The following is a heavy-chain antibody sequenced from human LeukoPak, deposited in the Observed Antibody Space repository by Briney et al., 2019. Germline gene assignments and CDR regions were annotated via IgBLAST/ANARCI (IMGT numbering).Heavy chain of an antibody. V-gene: IGHV4-61*01. D-gene: IGHD3-3*01. CDR3: ARDPSRSGYFDY. J-gene: IGHJ4*02. CDR1: GGSISSGSYY. Sequence: SETLSLTCTVSGGSISSGSYYWSWIRQPPGKGLEWIGYIYYSGSTNYNPSLKSRVTISVDTSKNQFSLKLSSVTAADTAVYYCARDPSRSGYFDYWGQGTLVTVSS. CDR2: IYYSGST.